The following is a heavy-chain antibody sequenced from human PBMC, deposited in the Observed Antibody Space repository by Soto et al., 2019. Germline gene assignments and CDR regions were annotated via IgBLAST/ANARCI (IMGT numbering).Heavy chain of an antibody. CDR2: IYYSGST. Sequence: PSETLSLTCTVSGGSISSSSYYWGWIRQPPGKGLEWIGSIYYSGSTYYNPSLKSRVTISVDTSKNQFSLKLSSVTAADTAVYYCARVVVVAATVYYFDYWGQGTLVTVSS. CDR1: GGSISSSSYY. J-gene: IGHJ4*02. V-gene: IGHV4-39*01. CDR3: ARVVVVAATVYYFDY. D-gene: IGHD2-15*01.